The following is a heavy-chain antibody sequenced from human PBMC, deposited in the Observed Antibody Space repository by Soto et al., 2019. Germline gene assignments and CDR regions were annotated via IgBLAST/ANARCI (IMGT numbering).Heavy chain of an antibody. V-gene: IGHV3-48*02. CDR3: ARDIWEYGSNWFDP. Sequence: QLVELGGGLVQPGGSLRLSCVASGFSFSNHNINWIRQAPGKGREWVSYISISSDYKHYADSVRGRFTVSRDNARNSLYLQMNSLRDEDTAVYYCARDIWEYGSNWFDPWGQGTLVTVSS. D-gene: IGHD3-10*01. CDR2: ISISSDYK. J-gene: IGHJ5*02. CDR1: GFSFSNHN.